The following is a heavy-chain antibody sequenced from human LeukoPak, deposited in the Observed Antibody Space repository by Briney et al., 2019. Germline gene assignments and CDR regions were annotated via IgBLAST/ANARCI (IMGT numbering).Heavy chain of an antibody. CDR3: ARDPSGLLWFGEFQNWFDP. D-gene: IGHD3-10*01. V-gene: IGHV1-69*05. Sequence: SVKVSCKASGGTFSSYAISWVRQAPGQGLEWMGRIIPIFGTANYAQKFQGRVTITTDESTSTAYMELSSLRSEDTAVYYCARDPSGLLWFGEFQNWFDPCGQGTLVTVSS. CDR2: IIPIFGTA. J-gene: IGHJ5*02. CDR1: GGTFSSYA.